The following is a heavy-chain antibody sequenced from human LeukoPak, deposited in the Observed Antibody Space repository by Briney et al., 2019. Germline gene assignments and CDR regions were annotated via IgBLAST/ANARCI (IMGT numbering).Heavy chain of an antibody. J-gene: IGHJ4*02. CDR2: ISGTGGST. CDR3: ARGGSTAY. D-gene: IGHD3-16*01. Sequence: GGSLRLSCAASGFTFSDYAMSWVRQAPGKGLEWVSAISGTGGSTWYADSVKGRVTISRDNSKNTLYLQMNSLRAEDTAVYYCARGGSTAYWGQGTLVTVSS. CDR1: GFTFSDYA. V-gene: IGHV3-23*01.